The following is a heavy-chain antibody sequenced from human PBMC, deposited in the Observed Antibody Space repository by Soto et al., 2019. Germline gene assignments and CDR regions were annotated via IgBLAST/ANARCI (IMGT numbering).Heavy chain of an antibody. CDR1: GYTFTSYG. CDR2: ISAYNGNT. CDR3: ASTPTVVVPAAFDYYYMDV. J-gene: IGHJ6*03. V-gene: IGHV1-18*01. Sequence: QVQLVQSGAEVKKPGASVKVSCKASGYTFTSYGISWVRQATGQGLEWMGWISAYNGNTNYAQKLQGRVTMTTDTSTSTAYMELRSLRSDDTAVYYCASTPTVVVPAAFDYYYMDVWGKGTTVTVSS. D-gene: IGHD2-2*01.